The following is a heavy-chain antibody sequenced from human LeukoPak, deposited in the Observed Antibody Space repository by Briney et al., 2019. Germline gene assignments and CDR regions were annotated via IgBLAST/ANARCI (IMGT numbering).Heavy chain of an antibody. Sequence: SVKVSCKASGGTFSSYAISWVRQAPGQGLEWMGGIIPIFGTANYAQKFQGRVTITADESTSTAYMELSSLRSEDTAVYYCARDYYDSSGRFDYWGQGTLVTVSS. V-gene: IGHV1-69*13. CDR2: IIPIFGTA. CDR3: ARDYYDSSGRFDY. CDR1: GGTFSSYA. J-gene: IGHJ4*02. D-gene: IGHD3-22*01.